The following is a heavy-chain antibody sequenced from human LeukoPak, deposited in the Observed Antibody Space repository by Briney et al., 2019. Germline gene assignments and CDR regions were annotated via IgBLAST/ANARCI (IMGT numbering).Heavy chain of an antibody. Sequence: SETLSLTCTVSGGSISSYYWSWIRQPPGKGLEWIGYIYHSGSTYYNPSLKSRVTISVDRSKNQFSLKLSSVTAADTAVYYCARTDTMVRAFDIWGQGTMVTVSS. CDR3: ARTDTMVRAFDI. CDR2: IYHSGST. V-gene: IGHV4-59*12. J-gene: IGHJ3*02. CDR1: GGSISSYY. D-gene: IGHD3-10*01.